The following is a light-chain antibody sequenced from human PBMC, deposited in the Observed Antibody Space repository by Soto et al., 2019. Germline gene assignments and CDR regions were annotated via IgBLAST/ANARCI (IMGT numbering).Light chain of an antibody. V-gene: IGKV1-5*03. CDR3: QQYNRYWT. Sequence: DIQMTQSPSTLSASVGDRVTITCRASQSISTWLAWYQQKPGKAPKLLIYKASTLESGVPSRFSGSGSGTEFTLTISSLQPDDFATYYFQQYNRYWTFGQGTKVEIK. CDR1: QSISTW. CDR2: KAS. J-gene: IGKJ1*01.